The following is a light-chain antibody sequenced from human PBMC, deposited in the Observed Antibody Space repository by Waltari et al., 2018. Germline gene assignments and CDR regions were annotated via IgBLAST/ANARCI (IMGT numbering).Light chain of an antibody. J-gene: IGLJ3*02. Sequence: QSVLTQPPSVSGAPGQRVTISCTGSGSNIGAGHDVHWYHQVPRTAPKLLIPGSTSRPLGVPDRFFGSTSGTSASLTITGLQVEDEGDYYCQSYDTSLSVVFGGGTKLTVL. CDR2: GST. V-gene: IGLV1-40*01. CDR1: GSNIGAGHD. CDR3: QSYDTSLSVV.